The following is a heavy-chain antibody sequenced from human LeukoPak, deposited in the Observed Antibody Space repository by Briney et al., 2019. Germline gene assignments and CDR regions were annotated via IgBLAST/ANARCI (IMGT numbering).Heavy chain of an antibody. V-gene: IGHV3-23*01. Sequence: GGSLRLSCAASGFTFSDYAMSWVRQAPEKGLEWVSTISHVGGTYYADSVRGRFTISRDDSKNMVYLQMDSLRDEDTAVYYCAKGDTYYDLLTCFDFWGPGTLVTVSS. CDR3: AKGDTYYDLLTCFDF. D-gene: IGHD3-9*01. CDR1: GFTFSDYA. CDR2: ISHVGGT. J-gene: IGHJ4*02.